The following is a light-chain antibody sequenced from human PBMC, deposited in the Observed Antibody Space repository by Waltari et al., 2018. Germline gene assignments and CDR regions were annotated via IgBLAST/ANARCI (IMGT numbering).Light chain of an antibody. CDR2: DVS. J-gene: IGLJ3*02. Sequence: QSALTQPRSVSGSPGQSVTISCTGTSSNVGTYDYVSWYQQYPVKPPKLMIFDVSKRPSGVPDRSSGSKSDNTASLTISGLQPADEADYYCCSYAGQYTWVFGGGTKLTVL. CDR3: CSYAGQYTWV. V-gene: IGLV2-11*01. CDR1: SSNVGTYDY.